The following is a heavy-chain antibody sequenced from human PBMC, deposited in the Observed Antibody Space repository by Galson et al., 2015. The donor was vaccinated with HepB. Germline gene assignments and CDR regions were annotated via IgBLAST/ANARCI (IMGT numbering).Heavy chain of an antibody. V-gene: IGHV3-21*05. CDR2: ISRSSNYI. CDR3: ARDSRARDFWSGYDWFDP. Sequence: SLRLSCAAPGFKFSNYSMNWVRQAPGKGLEWLSYISRSSNYIRHADSVKGRFTISRDNAKNSLYLQMESLRAEDTAVYYCARDSRARDFWSGYDWFDPWGQGTLVTVSS. D-gene: IGHD3-3*01. J-gene: IGHJ5*02. CDR1: GFKFSNYS.